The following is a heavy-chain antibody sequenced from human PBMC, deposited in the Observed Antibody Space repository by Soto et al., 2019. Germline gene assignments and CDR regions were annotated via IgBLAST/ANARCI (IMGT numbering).Heavy chain of an antibody. CDR1: GGSIGREF. D-gene: IGHD6-6*01. Sequence: PSGTLALACTVSGGSIGREFCTWIRQPAWKGLQWIGYIYYSASTNYNPSLQSRVTISVDTSKNQFSLKLSSVTAADTAVYYCARHGVLSIAAPVHYYYYYMDVWGKGTTVT. CDR3: ARHGVLSIAAPVHYYYYYMDV. J-gene: IGHJ6*03. V-gene: IGHV4-59*08. CDR2: IYYSAST.